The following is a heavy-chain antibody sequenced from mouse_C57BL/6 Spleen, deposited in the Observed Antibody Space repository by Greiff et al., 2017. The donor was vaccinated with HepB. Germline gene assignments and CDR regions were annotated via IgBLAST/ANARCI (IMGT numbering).Heavy chain of an antibody. V-gene: IGHV1-55*01. CDR3: ARDFDY. J-gene: IGHJ2*01. CDR1: GYTFTSYW. Sequence: VQVVESGAELVKPGASVKMSCKASGYTFTSYWITWVKQRPGQGLEWIGDIYPGSGSTNYNEKFKSKATLTVDTSSSTAYMQLSSLTSEDSAVYYCARDFDYWGQGTTLTVSS. CDR2: IYPGSGST.